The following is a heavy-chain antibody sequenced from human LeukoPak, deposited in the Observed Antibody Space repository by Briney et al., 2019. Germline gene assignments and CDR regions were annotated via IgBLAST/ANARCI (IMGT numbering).Heavy chain of an antibody. CDR1: GFTFSSYE. D-gene: IGHD1-14*01. V-gene: IGHV3-48*03. CDR2: ISLSGSDT. Sequence: GGSLRLSCAASGFTFSSYEMNWVRQAPGKGLEWVSYISLSGSDTYYADSVTGRFTISRDNAKNSLYLQMNSLRDEDTAVYYCARDPPGYRIQYIDYWGQGTLVTVSS. J-gene: IGHJ4*02. CDR3: ARDPPGYRIQYIDY.